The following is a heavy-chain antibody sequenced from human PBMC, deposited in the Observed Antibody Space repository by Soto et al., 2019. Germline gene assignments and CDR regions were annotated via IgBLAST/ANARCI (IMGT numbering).Heavy chain of an antibody. D-gene: IGHD3-22*01. Sequence: QLQLQESGSGLVKPSQTLSLTCAVSGGSISSGGYSWSWIRHPPGKGLEWIGYIYHSGSTYYNPSIKSRVTLSVDRSKNQFSLKLSSVTAADTAVYYCAREKRTYYYDSSGPNDAFDIWGQGTMVTVSS. CDR3: AREKRTYYYDSSGPNDAFDI. J-gene: IGHJ3*02. V-gene: IGHV4-30-2*01. CDR2: IYHSGST. CDR1: GGSISSGGYS.